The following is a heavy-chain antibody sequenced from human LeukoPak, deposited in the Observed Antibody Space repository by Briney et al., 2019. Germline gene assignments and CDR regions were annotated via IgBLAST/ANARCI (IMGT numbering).Heavy chain of an antibody. CDR1: SYTFTSYG. Sequence: GASVKVSCKASSYTFTSYGISWVRQAPGQGLEWMGWISVYNGNTNYAQKFQGRVTMTTDTSTSTAYMELRSLRSDDTAVYYCARVYIVVVTVIRDNWFDPWGQGTLVTVSS. V-gene: IGHV1-18*01. CDR3: ARVYIVVVTVIRDNWFDP. D-gene: IGHD2-21*02. CDR2: ISVYNGNT. J-gene: IGHJ5*02.